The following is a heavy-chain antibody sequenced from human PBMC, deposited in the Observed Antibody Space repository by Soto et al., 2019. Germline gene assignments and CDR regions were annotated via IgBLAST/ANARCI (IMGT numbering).Heavy chain of an antibody. J-gene: IGHJ6*03. Sequence: SETLSLTCAVYGGSFSGYYWSWIRQPPGKGLEWIGEINHSGSTNYNPSLKSRVNISVDTSKNQFSLKMSSVTAADTAVYYCARGRYLNGPIRFLEHNPNYYYYYYMDVWGKGTTVTVSS. CDR2: INHSGST. D-gene: IGHD3-3*01. CDR3: ARGRYLNGPIRFLEHNPNYYYYYYMDV. V-gene: IGHV4-34*01. CDR1: GGSFSGYY.